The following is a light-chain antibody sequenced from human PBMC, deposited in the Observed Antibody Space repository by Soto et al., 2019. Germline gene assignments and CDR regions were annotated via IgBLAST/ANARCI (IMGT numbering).Light chain of an antibody. V-gene: IGLV2-23*01. J-gene: IGLJ1*01. Sequence: QSVLAQPASVSGCPGQSIRSSWAGGSGDVGAYNSVSWYQQHPHRAPQVIIYKGTQRPSGVSNRFSGSTSGNAASLTISALQADDEADYFCCSSAPESTYVFGTGTKVTVL. CDR3: CSSAPESTYV. CDR1: SGDVGAYNS. CDR2: KGT.